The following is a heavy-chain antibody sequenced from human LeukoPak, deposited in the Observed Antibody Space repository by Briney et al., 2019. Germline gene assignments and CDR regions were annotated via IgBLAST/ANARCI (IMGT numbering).Heavy chain of an antibody. J-gene: IGHJ5*02. CDR3: ARDKVVVVDLGPVRGRGWFDP. D-gene: IGHD3-22*01. V-gene: IGHV4-30-4*01. Sequence: SETLSLTCTVSGGSISSGDYYWSWIRQPPGKGLEWIGYIYYSGSTYYNLSLKSRVTISVDTSKNQFSLKLSSVTAADTAVYYCARDKVVVVDLGPVRGRGWFDPWGQGTLVTVSS. CDR1: GGSISSGDYY. CDR2: IYYSGST.